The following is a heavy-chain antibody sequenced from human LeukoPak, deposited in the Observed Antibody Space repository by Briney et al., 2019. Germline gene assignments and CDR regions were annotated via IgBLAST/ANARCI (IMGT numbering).Heavy chain of an antibody. CDR3: AKDDVAAFATGYMDV. CDR1: GFTFNSYT. V-gene: IGHV3-23*01. J-gene: IGHJ6*03. D-gene: IGHD6-6*01. CDR2: ISDSGDST. Sequence: PGGSLRLSCAASGFTFNSYTMSWVRQAPGKGLEWVAAISDSGDSTCYADSVKGRFTISRDRSKNTVYLQMNGLRADDTAVYSCAKDDVAAFATGYMDVWGQGTPVTVSS.